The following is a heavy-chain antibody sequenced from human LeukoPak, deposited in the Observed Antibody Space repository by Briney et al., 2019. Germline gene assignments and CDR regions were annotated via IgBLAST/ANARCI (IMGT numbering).Heavy chain of an antibody. CDR1: GYSFTSYW. D-gene: IGHD5-18*01. J-gene: IGHJ4*02. V-gene: IGHV5-10-1*01. CDR3: AISGYSNA. CDR2: IDPSDSHT. Sequence: GESLKISCKGSGYSFTSYWISWVRQMPGKGLEWMGRIDPSDSHTNHSPSFQGHVTISADKAISTAYLQWSGLKASDSAMYYCAISGYSNAWGQGTLVTVSS.